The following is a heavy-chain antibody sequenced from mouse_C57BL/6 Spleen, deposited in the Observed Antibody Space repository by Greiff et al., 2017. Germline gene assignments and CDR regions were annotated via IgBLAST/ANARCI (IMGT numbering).Heavy chain of an antibody. Sequence: VQLQQSGPGLVQPSQSLSITCTVSGFSLTSYGVHWVRQSPGKGLEWLGVIWSGGSTDDNAAFISRLSISKDNSKSQVFFKMNSLQAEDTAIYYCARNSHYYGSMFDYWGQGTTLTVSS. J-gene: IGHJ2*01. V-gene: IGHV2-2*01. D-gene: IGHD1-1*01. CDR2: IWSGGST. CDR3: ARNSHYYGSMFDY. CDR1: GFSLTSYG.